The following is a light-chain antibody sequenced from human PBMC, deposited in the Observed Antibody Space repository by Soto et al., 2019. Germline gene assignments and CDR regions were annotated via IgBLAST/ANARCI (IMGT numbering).Light chain of an antibody. J-gene: IGKJ5*01. V-gene: IGKV3-11*01. Sequence: IVSTQSPATLSLSAGERATLSCRASQSVSRYLAWYQQKPGQAPTLLIYDASNRATGIPARFSVIGSGTDFTLTLSRLEPEDFAVYDGQQRSNWPITFGQGTRLEIK. CDR1: QSVSRY. CDR2: DAS. CDR3: QQRSNWPIT.